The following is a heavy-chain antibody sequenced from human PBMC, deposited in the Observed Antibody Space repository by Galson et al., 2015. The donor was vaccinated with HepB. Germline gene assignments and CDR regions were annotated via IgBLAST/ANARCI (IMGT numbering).Heavy chain of an antibody. Sequence: SCKASGYSFSNYGLSWIRQAPGPGLEWLGWFSGYDGSTNYAQKFQGRVTMTADASTGTAYLELRNLRSDDTAVYYCARDSRLELRLNNYFSYGMDVWGQGSAVTVSS. J-gene: IGHJ6*02. CDR3: ARDSRLELRLNNYFSYGMDV. CDR2: FSGYDGST. CDR1: GYSFSNYG. V-gene: IGHV1-18*01. D-gene: IGHD1-7*01.